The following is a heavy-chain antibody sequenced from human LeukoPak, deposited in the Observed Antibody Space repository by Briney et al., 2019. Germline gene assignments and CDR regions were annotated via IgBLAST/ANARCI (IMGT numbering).Heavy chain of an antibody. Sequence: GGSLRLSCAATGFTFSIYAMSWVRQAPGKGLEWVSATTASGGSTYYADSVRGRFTISRDNSKDTLYLQMNSLRAEDAAVYYCTRGSTVKQLLPQENWGQGTLVTVSS. J-gene: IGHJ4*02. CDR2: TTASGGST. CDR3: TRGSTVKQLLPQEN. D-gene: IGHD1-26*01. CDR1: GFTFSIYA. V-gene: IGHV3-23*01.